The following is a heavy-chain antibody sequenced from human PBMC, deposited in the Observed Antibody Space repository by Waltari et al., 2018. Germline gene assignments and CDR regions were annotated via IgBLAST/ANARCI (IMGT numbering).Heavy chain of an antibody. D-gene: IGHD3-3*01. CDR3: ARISGSITIFGVGVDAFDI. CDR1: GYTFTGYY. CDR2: INPNSGGT. V-gene: IGHV1-2*02. Sequence: QVQLVQSGAEVKTPGASVKVSCKASGYTFTGYYMHWVRQAPGQGLEWMGWINPNSGGTNYAQKFQGRVTMTRDTSISTAYMELSRLRSDDTAVYYCARISGSITIFGVGVDAFDIWGQGTMVTVSS. J-gene: IGHJ3*02.